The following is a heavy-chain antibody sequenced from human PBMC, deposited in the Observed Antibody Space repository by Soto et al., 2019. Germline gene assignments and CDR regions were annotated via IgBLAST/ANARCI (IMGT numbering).Heavy chain of an antibody. CDR1: GFTFSSYA. J-gene: IGHJ3*02. CDR3: AGGGGLYLDDAFAI. D-gene: IGHD3-16*01. Sequence: QVQLVESGGGVVQPGRSLRLSCAASGFTFSSYAMHWVRQAPGKGLEWVAVISYDGSNKYYADSVKGRFTISRDNSKNPLYLQMNSLRAEDTAVYYCAGGGGLYLDDAFAIWRQGTMVTVSS. CDR2: ISYDGSNK. V-gene: IGHV3-30-3*01.